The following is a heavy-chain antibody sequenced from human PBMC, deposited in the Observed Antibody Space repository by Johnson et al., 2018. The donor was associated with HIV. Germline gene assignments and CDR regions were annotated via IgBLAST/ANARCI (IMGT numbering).Heavy chain of an antibody. V-gene: IGHV3-30-3*01. CDR2: ISYDGNNY. CDR1: GFTFRKYA. CDR3: TTDAPITMVRGVIGVTFYI. D-gene: IGHD3-10*01. Sequence: QVQLVESGGGVVQPGRSLRLSCAASGFTFRKYAMHWVRQAPGKGLEWVAVISYDGNNYYYADSVKGQFTISRDNSKKTLYLQMNRPKTEETDVYYCTTDAPITMVRGVIGVTFYIWGQGTMVTVSS. J-gene: IGHJ3*02.